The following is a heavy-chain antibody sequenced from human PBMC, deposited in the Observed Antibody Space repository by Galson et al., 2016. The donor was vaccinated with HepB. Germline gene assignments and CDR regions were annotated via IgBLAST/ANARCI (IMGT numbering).Heavy chain of an antibody. Sequence: SLRLSCAASGFTFSNYWMSWVRQAPGEGLEGRVNIKQDGTKKDYVDSVKGRFTISRDNAKNTLYLQMTSLRVEDTAVYYCAREGKGGFDIWGQGTMVTVSS. J-gene: IGHJ3*02. D-gene: IGHD2-15*01. CDR1: GFTFSNYW. V-gene: IGHV3-7*01. CDR3: AREGKGGFDI. CDR2: IKQDGTKK.